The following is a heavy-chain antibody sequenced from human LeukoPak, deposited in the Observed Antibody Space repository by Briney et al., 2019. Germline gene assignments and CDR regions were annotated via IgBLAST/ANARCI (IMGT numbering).Heavy chain of an antibody. CDR2: MNPMTGDT. CDR1: GYSFIDYY. V-gene: IGHV1-2*02. Sequence: ASVMGSCTASGYSFIDYYIHWVRQVPGQGLEWMGWMNPMTGDTRYEEKLQGRVAMTTETSITTAYMGLSGLNSDDTAMYFCTRDVIMGYQQGYFDPWGQGTLVTVSS. CDR3: TRDVIMGYQQGYFDP. D-gene: IGHD2-8*01. J-gene: IGHJ5*02.